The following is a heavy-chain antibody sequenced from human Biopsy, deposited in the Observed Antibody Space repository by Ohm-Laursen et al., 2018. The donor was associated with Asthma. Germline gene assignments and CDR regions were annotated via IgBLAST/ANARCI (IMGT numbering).Heavy chain of an antibody. J-gene: IGHJ6*02. CDR1: GYSLTDLS. CDR2: HDHEEGGT. D-gene: IGHD4-17*01. CDR3: ARVASYGDIYFAIDV. Sequence: GASVKVSCKISGYSLTDLSMHWVRQAPGQGLEWMGGHDHEEGGTVNARRFQGRVTMTEDTSTDTAYMELSSLSSDDTAVYFCARVASYGDIYFAIDVWGPGTTDSV. V-gene: IGHV1-24*01.